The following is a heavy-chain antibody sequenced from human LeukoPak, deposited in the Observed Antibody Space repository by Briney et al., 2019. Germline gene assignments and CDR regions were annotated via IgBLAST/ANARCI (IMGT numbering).Heavy chain of an antibody. V-gene: IGHV3-23*01. Sequence: GGSLRLSCAASGFTFSCYAMSWVRQAPGKGLEWVSPISGGGGSTYYADSVKGRSTISRDNSKNTLYLQMNSRRAEDTAAYYCAKDPPGYYYDSSGDWGQGTLVTVSS. CDR3: AKDPPGYYYDSSGD. CDR1: GFTFSCYA. CDR2: ISGGGGST. J-gene: IGHJ4*02. D-gene: IGHD3-22*01.